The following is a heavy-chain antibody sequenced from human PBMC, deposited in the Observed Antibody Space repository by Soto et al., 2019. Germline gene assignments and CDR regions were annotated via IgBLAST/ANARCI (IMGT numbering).Heavy chain of an antibody. CDR2: IRSKTYGGTT. V-gene: IGHV3-49*04. CDR3: TRESSGYDLYYGMDV. J-gene: IGHJ6*02. D-gene: IGHD5-12*01. Sequence: PGGSLRLSCTASGFTFGYHAMIWVRQAPGKGLEWVGFIRSKTYGGTTEYAASVKGRFTISRDDSKSIAYLQMNSLKTEDTAVYYCTRESSGYDLYYGMDVWGQGTTVTVSS. CDR1: GFTFGYHA.